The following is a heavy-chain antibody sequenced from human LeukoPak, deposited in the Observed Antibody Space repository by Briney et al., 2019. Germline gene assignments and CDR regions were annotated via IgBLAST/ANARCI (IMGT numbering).Heavy chain of an antibody. D-gene: IGHD4/OR15-4a*01. CDR1: GFNFADYA. J-gene: IGHJ4*02. CDR2: IRSRLYGGTA. CDR3: SRGMTESGAKYYSDH. Sequence: GGSLRLSCRGSGFNFADYAMRWVRQAPGQGLEWVGLIRSRLYGGTAEYGASVKGRFTVSRDDSQGIAYLQMNSLKTDDTAVYYCSRGMTESGAKYYSDHWGQGTLVTVSS. V-gene: IGHV3-49*04.